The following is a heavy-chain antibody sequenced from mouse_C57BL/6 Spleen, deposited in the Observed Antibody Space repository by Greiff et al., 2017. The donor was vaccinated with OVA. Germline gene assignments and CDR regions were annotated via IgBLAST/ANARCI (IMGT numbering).Heavy chain of an antibody. D-gene: IGHD2-4*01. J-gene: IGHJ3*01. CDR1: GFSLTSYG. V-gene: IGHV2-2*01. CDR2: IWRGGGT. CDR3: ARTHDYERGFAY. Sequence: QVQLQQSGPGLVQPSQSLSITCTVSGFSLTSYGVHWVRQSPGKGLEWLGVIWRGGGTDYNAAFISSLSIRKDNSKNQVFIKMNSLQADDTAIDYCARTHDYERGFAYWGQVTLVTVSA.